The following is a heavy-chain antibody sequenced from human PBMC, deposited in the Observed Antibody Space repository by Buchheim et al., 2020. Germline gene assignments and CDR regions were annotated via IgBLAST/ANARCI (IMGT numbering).Heavy chain of an antibody. CDR1: GLTFSGSW. CDR2: INSDGSST. Sequence: EVHLVESGGGLVQPGGSLRLSCAASGLTFSGSWMHWVRQAPGKGLVWVSRINSDGSSTTYADSVKGRFTVSRDNAKNTLYLQMNSLRAEDTAVYYCARSAIFGKSYYFDHWGQGTL. V-gene: IGHV3-74*03. J-gene: IGHJ4*02. D-gene: IGHD3-3*01. CDR3: ARSAIFGKSYYFDH.